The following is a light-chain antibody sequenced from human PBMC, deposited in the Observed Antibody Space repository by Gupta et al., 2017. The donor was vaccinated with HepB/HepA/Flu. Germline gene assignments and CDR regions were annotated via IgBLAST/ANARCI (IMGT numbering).Light chain of an antibody. V-gene: IGLV2-14*01. CDR1: RSDVDAYNF. J-gene: IGLJ3*02. CDR3: SSYTTISTWV. CDR2: DVY. Sequence: SALTQPASVPGSPGQSITIPCTGTRSDVDAYNFVYWHQQHPGKAPKLIIYDVYNRPSGISSRFSGSKSGNAASLTISGLHPEDAADYYCSSYTTISTWVFGGGTKVTVL.